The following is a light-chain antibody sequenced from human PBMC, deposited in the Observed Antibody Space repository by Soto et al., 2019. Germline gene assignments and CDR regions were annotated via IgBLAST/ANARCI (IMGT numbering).Light chain of an antibody. CDR3: SSYAGSNNWV. Sequence: QSALTQPPSASGSPGQSVTISCTGTSSDVGGYNYVSWYQQHPGKAPKLMIYEVSKRPSGVPDRFSGSKSGNTASLTVSGLQAEDEADYNCSSYAGSNNWVFGGGTKLTV. J-gene: IGLJ3*02. CDR2: EVS. V-gene: IGLV2-8*01. CDR1: SSDVGGYNY.